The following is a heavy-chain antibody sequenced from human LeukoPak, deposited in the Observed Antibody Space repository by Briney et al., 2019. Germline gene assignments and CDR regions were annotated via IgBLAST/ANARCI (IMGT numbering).Heavy chain of an antibody. CDR2: IIPIFGTA. CDR1: GGTFSSYA. CDR3: ASVFGSDGYYYYGMDV. Sequence: SVKVSCKASGGTFSSYAISWVRQAPGQGLEWMGGIIPIFGTANYAQKFQGRVTITADESTSTAYMELSSLGSEDTAVYYCASVFGSDGYYYYGMDVWGRGTTVTVSS. D-gene: IGHD3-3*01. V-gene: IGHV1-69*13. J-gene: IGHJ6*02.